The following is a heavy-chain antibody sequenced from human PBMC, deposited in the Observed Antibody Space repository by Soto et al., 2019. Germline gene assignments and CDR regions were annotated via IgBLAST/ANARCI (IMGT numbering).Heavy chain of an antibody. CDR1: GFTLDDYA. CDR2: ISWNSGSI. Sequence: DVQLVESGGGLVQPGRSLRLSCAASGFTLDDYAMHWVRQAPGKGLEWVSGISWNSGSIGYADSVKGRFTISRDNAKNSLYLQMNSLRAEDTALYYCAKWDDYGDRKEAFDIWGQGTMVTVSS. D-gene: IGHD4-17*01. V-gene: IGHV3-9*01. J-gene: IGHJ3*02. CDR3: AKWDDYGDRKEAFDI.